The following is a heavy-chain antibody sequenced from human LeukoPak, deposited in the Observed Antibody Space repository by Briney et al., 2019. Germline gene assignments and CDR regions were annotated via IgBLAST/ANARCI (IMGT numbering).Heavy chain of an antibody. V-gene: IGHV1-18*01. Sequence: ASVKVSCKASGYTFTSYGISWVRQAPGQGLEWMGWISAYNGNTNYAQKLQGRVTMTTDTSTSTAYMELRSLRSDDSAVYYCAREENYYDSSGHHYYYMDVWGKGTTVTVSS. J-gene: IGHJ6*03. CDR1: GYTFTSYG. D-gene: IGHD3-22*01. CDR3: AREENYYDSSGHHYYYMDV. CDR2: ISAYNGNT.